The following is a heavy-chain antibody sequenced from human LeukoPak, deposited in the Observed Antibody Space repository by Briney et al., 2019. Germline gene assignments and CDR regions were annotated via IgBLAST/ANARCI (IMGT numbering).Heavy chain of an antibody. CDR3: ARVRVVPADNERNNWFDP. CDR1: GGSISSSSYY. CDR2: IYYSGST. D-gene: IGHD2-2*01. J-gene: IGHJ5*02. Sequence: SETLSLTCTVSGGSISSSSYYWGWIRQPPGKGLEWIGSIYYSGSTYYNPSLKSRVTISVDTSKNQFSLKLSSVTAADTAVYYCARVRVVPADNERNNWFDPWGQGTLVTVSS. V-gene: IGHV4-39*07.